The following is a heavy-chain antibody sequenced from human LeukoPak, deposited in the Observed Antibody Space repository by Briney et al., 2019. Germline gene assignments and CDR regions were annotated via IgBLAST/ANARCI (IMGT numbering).Heavy chain of an antibody. J-gene: IGHJ3*02. CDR2: ISGSGGSS. Sequence: GGSLRLSCAASGFTFSSYGMSWVRQAPGKGLEWVSAISGSGGSSYYADSVKGRFTISRDNSKNTLYLQMNSLRAEDTAVYYCAKVSVTAMEAFDIWGQGTMVTVSS. V-gene: IGHV3-23*01. CDR1: GFTFSSYG. D-gene: IGHD2-21*02. CDR3: AKVSVTAMEAFDI.